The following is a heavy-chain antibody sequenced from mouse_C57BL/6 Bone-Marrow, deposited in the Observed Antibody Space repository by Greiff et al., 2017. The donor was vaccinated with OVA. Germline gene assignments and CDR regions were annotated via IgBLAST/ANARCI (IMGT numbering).Heavy chain of an antibody. Sequence: QVQLQQSGAELARPGASVKMSCKASGYTFTSYTMHWVKQRPGQGLEWIGYINPSSGYTKYNQKFKDKATLTADKSSSTAYMQLSSLTSEDSAVYYCAIVFSTGAMDYWGQGTSVTVSS. V-gene: IGHV1-4*01. CDR2: INPSSGYT. CDR1: GYTFTSYT. CDR3: AIVFSTGAMDY. D-gene: IGHD4-1*01. J-gene: IGHJ4*01.